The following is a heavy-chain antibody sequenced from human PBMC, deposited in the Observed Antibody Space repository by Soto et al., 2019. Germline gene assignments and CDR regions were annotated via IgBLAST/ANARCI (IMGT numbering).Heavy chain of an antibody. V-gene: IGHV1-18*01. CDR3: ARHAEYVGNYWYFDL. Sequence: QVQLVQSGAEVKKPGASVKVSCKASGYTFTTYGITWVRQAPGQGLEWMGRISGYNGHTNYAQKVQDRVTMTTDTATSTADMELRNLRSDDTAVYYCARHAEYVGNYWYFDLWGRGTLVTVSS. CDR2: ISGYNGHT. CDR1: GYTFTTYG. J-gene: IGHJ2*01. D-gene: IGHD3-10*02.